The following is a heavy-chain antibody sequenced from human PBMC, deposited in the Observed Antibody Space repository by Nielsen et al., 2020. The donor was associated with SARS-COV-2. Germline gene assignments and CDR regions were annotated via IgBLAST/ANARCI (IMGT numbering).Heavy chain of an antibody. CDR3: ARGRDSSGWYRPKYYFDY. D-gene: IGHD6-19*01. Sequence: WIRQPPGKGLEWIGEINHSGSTNYNPSLKSRVTISVDTSKNQFSLKLSSVTAADTAVYYCARGRDSSGWYRPKYYFDYWGQGTRVTVSS. CDR2: INHSGST. J-gene: IGHJ4*02. V-gene: IGHV4-34*01.